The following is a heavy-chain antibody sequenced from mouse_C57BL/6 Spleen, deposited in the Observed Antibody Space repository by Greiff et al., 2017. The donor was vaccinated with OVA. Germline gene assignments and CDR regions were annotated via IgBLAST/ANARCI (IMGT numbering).Heavy chain of an antibody. D-gene: IGHD4-1*01. Sequence: QVQLKESGAELARPGASVKLSCKASGYTFTSYGISWVKQRTGQGLEWIGEIYPRSGNTYYNEKFKGKATLTADKSSSTAYMELRSLTSEDSAVYFCARLTGNAMDYWGQGTSVTVSS. CDR2: IYPRSGNT. CDR3: ARLTGNAMDY. CDR1: GYTFTSYG. J-gene: IGHJ4*01. V-gene: IGHV1-81*01.